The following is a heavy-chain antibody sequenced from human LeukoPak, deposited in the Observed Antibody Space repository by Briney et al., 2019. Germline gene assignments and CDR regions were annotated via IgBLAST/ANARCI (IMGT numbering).Heavy chain of an antibody. J-gene: IGHJ4*02. CDR3: ARGGDYYGSGSYYYFDY. CDR1: GGSISSYY. D-gene: IGHD3-10*01. CDR2: IYYSGST. Sequence: PSETLSLTCTVSGGSISSYYWSWIRQPPGKGLEWIGYIYYSGSTNYNPSLKSRVTISVDTSKNQFSLKLSSVTAADTAVYYCARGGDYYGSGSYYYFDYWGQGTLVTVSS. V-gene: IGHV4-59*12.